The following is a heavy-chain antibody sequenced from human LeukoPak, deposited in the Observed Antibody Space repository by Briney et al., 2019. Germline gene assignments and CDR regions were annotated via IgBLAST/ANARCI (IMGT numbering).Heavy chain of an antibody. CDR1: GYTFTSYG. D-gene: IGHD2-15*01. J-gene: IGHJ4*02. CDR2: ISAYNGNT. V-gene: IGHV1-18*01. CDR3: ARDLLPTRYFDY. Sequence: ASVKVSCKASGYTFTSYGISWVRQAPGQGLEWMGWISAYNGNTNYAQKFQGRVTMTRDTSISTAYMELSRLRSDDTAVYYCARDLLPTRYFDYWGQGTLVTVSS.